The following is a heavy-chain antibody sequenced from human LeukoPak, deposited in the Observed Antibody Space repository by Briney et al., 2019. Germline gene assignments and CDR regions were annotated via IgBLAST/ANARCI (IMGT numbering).Heavy chain of an antibody. V-gene: IGHV3-23*01. J-gene: IGHJ4*02. CDR2: ISGSGGST. CDR3: ARHLSGVTGYTYGRGIDY. Sequence: GGSLRLSCAASGFTFSNYGMSWVRQAPGKGLEWVSAISGSGGSTYYADSVKGRFTISRDNSENTLYLQMNSLRADDTAVYYCARHLSGVTGYTYGRGIDYWGQGTLVTVSS. CDR1: GFTFSNYG. D-gene: IGHD5-18*01.